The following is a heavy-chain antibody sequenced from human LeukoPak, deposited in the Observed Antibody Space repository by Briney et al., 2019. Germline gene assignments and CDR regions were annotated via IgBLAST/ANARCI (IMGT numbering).Heavy chain of an antibody. CDR3: ARENDGYSYGYTFDY. CDR2: IIPIFGTA. CDR1: GGTFSSYA. Sequence: SVKVSCKASGGTFSSYAISWVRQAPGQGLGWMGRIIPIFGTANYAQKFQGRVTITTDESTSTAYMELSSLRSEDTAVYHCARENDGYSYGYTFDYWGQGTLVTVSS. V-gene: IGHV1-69*05. J-gene: IGHJ4*02. D-gene: IGHD5-18*01.